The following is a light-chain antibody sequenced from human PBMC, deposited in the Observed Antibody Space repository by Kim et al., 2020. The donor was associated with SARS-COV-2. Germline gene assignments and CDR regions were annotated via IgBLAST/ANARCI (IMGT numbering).Light chain of an antibody. CDR1: ALPKQY. V-gene: IGLV3-25*03. CDR2: KDS. J-gene: IGLJ3*02. Sequence: SYELTQPPSVSVSPGQTARITCSGDALPKQYAYWYQQKPGQAPVLVIYKDSERPSGIPERFSGSSSGTTVTLTISGVQAEDEADYYCQSADSSGTHWVFGGGTKLTV. CDR3: QSADSSGTHWV.